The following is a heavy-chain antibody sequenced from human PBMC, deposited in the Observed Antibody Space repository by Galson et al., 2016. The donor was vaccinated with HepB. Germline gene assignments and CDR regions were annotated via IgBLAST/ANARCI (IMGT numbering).Heavy chain of an antibody. CDR2: ISTSGTT. CDR1: GGSMNSYY. CDR3: ARPARPYSGYDPFDY. D-gene: IGHD5-12*01. Sequence: SETLSLTCTVSGGSMNSYYWSWIRQPAGKGLEWIGRISTSGTTSYNPSLKSRLTISVDTSKNQFSLKLSSVTAADTAVYYCARPARPYSGYDPFDYWGQGTLVTVSS. J-gene: IGHJ4*02. V-gene: IGHV4-4*07.